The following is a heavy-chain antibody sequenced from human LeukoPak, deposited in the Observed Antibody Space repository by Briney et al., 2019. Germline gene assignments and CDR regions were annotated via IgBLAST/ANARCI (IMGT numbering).Heavy chain of an antibody. CDR3: ARVGYSYGFLDY. CDR2: INHSGST. Sequence: KTGGSLRLSCAASGFTFSSYAMSWVRQVPGKGLEWIGEINHSGSTNYNPSLKSRVTISVDTSKNQFSLKLSSVTAADTAVYYCARVGYSYGFLDYWGQGTLVTVSS. J-gene: IGHJ4*02. V-gene: IGHV4-34*01. CDR1: GFTFSSYA. D-gene: IGHD5-18*01.